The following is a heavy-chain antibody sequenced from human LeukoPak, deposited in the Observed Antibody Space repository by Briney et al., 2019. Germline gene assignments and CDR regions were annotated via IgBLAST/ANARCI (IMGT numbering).Heavy chain of an antibody. CDR3: AKVVEMATILAGFDY. D-gene: IGHD5-24*01. CDR1: GFTFSSYA. Sequence: GRSLRLSCAASGFTFSSYAMSWVRQAPGKGLEWVSAISGSGGSTYYADSVKGRFTISRDNSKNTLYLQMNSLRAEDTAVYYCAKVVEMATILAGFDYWGQGTLVTVSS. V-gene: IGHV3-23*01. J-gene: IGHJ4*02. CDR2: ISGSGGST.